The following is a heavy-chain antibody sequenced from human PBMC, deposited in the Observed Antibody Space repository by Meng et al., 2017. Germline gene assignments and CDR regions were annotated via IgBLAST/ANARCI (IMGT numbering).Heavy chain of an antibody. D-gene: IGHD4-17*01. J-gene: IGHJ4*01. CDR3: ARVPRGYGDYRYFDY. CDR1: GYTFTSYA. CDR2: INAGNGNT. Sequence: ASVKVSCKASGYTFTSYAMHWVRQAPGQRLEWMGWINAGNGNTKYSQKFQGRVTITRDTSASTAYMELSSLRSEDTAVYYCARVPRGYGDYRYFDYWGHGTLVTVSS. V-gene: IGHV1-3*01.